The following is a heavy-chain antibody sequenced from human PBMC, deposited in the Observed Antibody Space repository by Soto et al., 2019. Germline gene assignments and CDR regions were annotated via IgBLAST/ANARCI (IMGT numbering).Heavy chain of an antibody. CDR2: ISSSGGST. J-gene: IGHJ4*02. CDR3: AKGRLMTHDAFDY. D-gene: IGHD3-16*01. V-gene: IGHV3-23*01. CDR1: GCTCSSYT. Sequence: PXGSLRLSCSASGCTCSSYTMIWVRQAPGKGLDWVSAISSSGGSTYYADSVKGRFTISRDNSKNTLSLQMNSLRAEDTAIYYFAKGRLMTHDAFDYWRQGTLVTVSS.